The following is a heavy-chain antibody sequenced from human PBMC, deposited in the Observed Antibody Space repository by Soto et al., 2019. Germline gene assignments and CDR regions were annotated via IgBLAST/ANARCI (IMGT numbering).Heavy chain of an antibody. CDR2: ISYDGSNK. D-gene: IGHD6-6*01. Sequence: GGSLRLSCAASGFTFSSYAMHWVRQAPGKGLEWVAVISYDGSNKYYADSVKGRFTISRDNSKNTLYLQMNSLRAEDTAVYYCRTYSSCVEYWRKGTLVTASS. J-gene: IGHJ4*02. V-gene: IGHV3-30-3*01. CDR1: GFTFSSYA. CDR3: RTYSSCVEY.